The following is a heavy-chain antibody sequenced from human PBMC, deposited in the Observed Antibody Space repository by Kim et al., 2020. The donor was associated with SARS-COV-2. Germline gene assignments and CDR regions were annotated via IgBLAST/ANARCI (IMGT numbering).Heavy chain of an antibody. CDR1: GFTFSSYA. D-gene: IGHD6-13*01. J-gene: IGHJ4*02. CDR2: ISYDGSNK. V-gene: IGHV3-30*04. CDR3: ARESSISSSLGY. Sequence: GGSLRLSCAASGFTFSSYAMHWVRQAPGKGLEWVAVISYDGSNKYYADSVKGRFTISRDNSKNTLYLQMNSLRAEDTAVYYCARESSISSSLGYWGQGTLVTVSS.